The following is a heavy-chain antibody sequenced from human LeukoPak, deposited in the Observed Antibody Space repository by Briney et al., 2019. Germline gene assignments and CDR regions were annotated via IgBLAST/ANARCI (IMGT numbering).Heavy chain of an antibody. V-gene: IGHV1-18*01. Sequence: ASVKVSYKASGYTFTSYGISWVRQAPGQGLEWMGWISAYNGNTNYAQKLQGRVTMTTDTSTSTAYMELRSLRSDDTAVYYCARVPPPYYDSSGLDYWGQGTLVTVSS. CDR2: ISAYNGNT. D-gene: IGHD3-22*01. J-gene: IGHJ4*02. CDR3: ARVPPPYYDSSGLDY. CDR1: GYTFTSYG.